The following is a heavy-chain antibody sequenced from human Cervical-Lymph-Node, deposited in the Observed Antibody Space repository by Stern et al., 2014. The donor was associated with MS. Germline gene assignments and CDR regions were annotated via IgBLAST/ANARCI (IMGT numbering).Heavy chain of an antibody. CDR1: GFTFSSQW. CDR3: ARSNYGMDV. Sequence: EVQLVQSGGGVVQPGGSLRLSCVASGFTFSSQWMHWVRQAPGKGLGWVSRINSDGSSTSYADSVKGRFTISRDNAKKTLYLQMDSLRAEDTAVYYCARSNYGMDVWGQGTTGAVSS. J-gene: IGHJ6*02. V-gene: IGHV3-74*02. D-gene: IGHD2-8*01. CDR2: INSDGSST.